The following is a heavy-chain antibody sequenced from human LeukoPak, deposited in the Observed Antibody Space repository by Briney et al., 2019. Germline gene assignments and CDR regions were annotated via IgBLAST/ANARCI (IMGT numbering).Heavy chain of an antibody. D-gene: IGHD4-11*01. CDR2: ISYDGSNK. Sequence: GGSLRLSCAASGFTFSSYAMHWVRQAPGKGLEWVAVISYDGSNKYYADSVKGRFTISRDNSKNTLYLQMNSLRAEDTAVYYCARLFTGGALTTPNDAFDIWGQGTMVTVSS. CDR3: ARLFTGGALTTPNDAFDI. J-gene: IGHJ3*02. V-gene: IGHV3-30-3*01. CDR1: GFTFSSYA.